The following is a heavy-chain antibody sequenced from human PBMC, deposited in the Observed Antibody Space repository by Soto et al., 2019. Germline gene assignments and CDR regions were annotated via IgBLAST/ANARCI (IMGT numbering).Heavy chain of an antibody. V-gene: IGHV3-73*02. J-gene: IGHJ6*02. CDR1: GFTFSGSA. CDR2: IRSKANSYAT. CDR3: TTRPAAAPPPIFGYYYYGMDV. Sequence: EVQLVESGGGLVQPGGSLKLSCAASGFTFSGSAMHWVRQASGKGLEWVGRIRSKANSYATAYAASVKGRFTISRDDSKNKAYLQMNSLKTEDTAVYYCTTRPAAAPPPIFGYYYYGMDVWGQGTTVTVSS. D-gene: IGHD6-13*01.